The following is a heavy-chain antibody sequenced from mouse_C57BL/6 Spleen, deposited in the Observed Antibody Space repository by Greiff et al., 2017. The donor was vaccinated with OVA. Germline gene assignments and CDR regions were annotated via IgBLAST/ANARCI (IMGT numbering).Heavy chain of an antibody. CDR2: ISDGGSYT. CDR3: ARSLYDGYSHFDY. J-gene: IGHJ2*01. Sequence: EVKVVESGGGLVKPGGSLKLSCAASGFTFSSYAMSWVRQTPEKRLEWVATISDGGSYTYYPDNVKGRFTISRDNAKNNLYLQMSNLKSEDTAMYYCARSLYDGYSHFDYWGQGTTLTVSS. CDR1: GFTFSSYA. V-gene: IGHV5-4*03. D-gene: IGHD2-3*01.